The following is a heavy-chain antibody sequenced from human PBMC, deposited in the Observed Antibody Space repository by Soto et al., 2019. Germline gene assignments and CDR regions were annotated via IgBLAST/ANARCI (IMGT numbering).Heavy chain of an antibody. V-gene: IGHV4-31*03. CDR1: GGSIISGAYH. CDR3: AIALLEETFSITIEVSPLMY. J-gene: IGHJ4*02. D-gene: IGHD3-9*01. CDR2: IYYSGGT. Sequence: QVQLQESGPGLVKPSQTLSLTCTVSGGSIISGAYHGNRILQQPGTGLEWSGYIYYSGGTYYNPSLRNRVTISLDTSNNQFSLKLNSVTAAATAIYYCAIALLEETFSITIEVSPLMYWGQGTLVTVSS.